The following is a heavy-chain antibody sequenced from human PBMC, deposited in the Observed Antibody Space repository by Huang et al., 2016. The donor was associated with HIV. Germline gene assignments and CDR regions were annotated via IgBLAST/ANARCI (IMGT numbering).Heavy chain of an antibody. J-gene: IGHJ5*02. D-gene: IGHD3-10*01. CDR2: IYSGGST. V-gene: IGHV3-53*02. CDR1: GFPVSSNY. Sequence: EVQLVETGGGLIQPGGSLRLSCAASGFPVSSNYMSWVRQAPGKGVEWVSVIYSGGSTYYADSVKGRFTISRDNSKNTLYLQMNSLRAEDTAVYYCARGMVRGVTLNWFDPWGQGTLVTVSS. CDR3: ARGMVRGVTLNWFDP.